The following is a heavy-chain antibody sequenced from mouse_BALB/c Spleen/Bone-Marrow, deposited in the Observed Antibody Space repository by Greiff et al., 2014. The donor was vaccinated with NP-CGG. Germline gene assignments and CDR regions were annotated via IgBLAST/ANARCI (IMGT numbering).Heavy chain of an antibody. CDR3: GRCLVRMDY. J-gene: IGHJ4*01. CDR2: IDPANDNT. Sequence: EVKLQQSGAELVKPGASVKLSCTASGFNIKDTFMNWVKQRPEQGLGWIGRIDPANDNTEYDPKFQGKANITTNTSSNTAYLQLNNLTAEDTAVYYCGRCLVRMDYWGQGTSVTVSS. CDR1: GFNIKDTF. D-gene: IGHD1-1*01. V-gene: IGHV14-3*02.